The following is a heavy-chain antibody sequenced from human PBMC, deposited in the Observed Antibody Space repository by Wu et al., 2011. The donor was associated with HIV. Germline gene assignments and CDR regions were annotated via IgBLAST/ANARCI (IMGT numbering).Heavy chain of an antibody. J-gene: IGHJ4*02. V-gene: IGHV1-2*02. Sequence: QVQLVQSGAEVKKPGASVKVSCKASGYTFTGYYIHWVRQAPGQGLEWMGWINPNSGATNYAQKFQGRLTIARDTSISTAYMELSSLRSEDTAVYYCARGKVGARQFDYWGQGTLVTVSS. D-gene: IGHD1-26*01. CDR3: ARGKVGARQFDY. CDR1: GYTFTGYY. CDR2: INPNSGAT.